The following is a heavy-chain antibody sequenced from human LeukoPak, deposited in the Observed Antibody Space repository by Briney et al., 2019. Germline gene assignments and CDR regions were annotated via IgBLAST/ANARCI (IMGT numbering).Heavy chain of an antibody. J-gene: IGHJ3*02. Sequence: ASVKVSCKASGYTFTSYDINWVRQATGQGLEWMGWMNPNSGNTGYAQKFQGRVTITRNTSISTAYMELSSLRSEDTAVYYCASFKGYCSSTSCVDAFDIWGQGTMVTVSS. V-gene: IGHV1-8*03. CDR1: GYTFTSYD. D-gene: IGHD2-2*01. CDR2: MNPNSGNT. CDR3: ASFKGYCSSTSCVDAFDI.